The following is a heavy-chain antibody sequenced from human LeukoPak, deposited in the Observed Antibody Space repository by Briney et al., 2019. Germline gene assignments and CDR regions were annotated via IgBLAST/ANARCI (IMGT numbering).Heavy chain of an antibody. CDR1: GFTFSSYA. Sequence: GRSLRLSCAASGFTFSSYAMHWVRQAPGKGLEWVAVISYDGSNKYYADSVKGRFTISRDNSKNTLYLQMNSLRAEDTAVYYCARDAPIAAVGGAFDIWGQGTMVTVSS. D-gene: IGHD6-13*01. CDR2: ISYDGSNK. J-gene: IGHJ3*02. CDR3: ARDAPIAAVGGAFDI. V-gene: IGHV3-30-3*01.